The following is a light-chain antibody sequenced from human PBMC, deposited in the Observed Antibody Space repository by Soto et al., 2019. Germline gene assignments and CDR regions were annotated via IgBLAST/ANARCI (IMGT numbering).Light chain of an antibody. CDR3: ASWDDSLSGPV. CDR1: SSNIGSNY. V-gene: IGLV1-47*02. Sequence: QSVLTQPPSASGTPGQKVTISCSGSSSNIGSNYVYWYQQLPGTAPQLLIYSNNQRPSGVPDRFSGSKSGTSASLAISGLRVADEADYYCASWDDSLSGPVFGGGTKLTVL. J-gene: IGLJ3*02. CDR2: SNN.